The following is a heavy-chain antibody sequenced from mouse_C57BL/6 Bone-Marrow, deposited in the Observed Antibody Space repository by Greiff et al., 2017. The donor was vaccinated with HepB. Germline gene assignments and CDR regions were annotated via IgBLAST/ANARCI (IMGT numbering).Heavy chain of an antibody. J-gene: IGHJ1*03. CDR2: IYWDDDK. CDR1: GFSLSTSGMG. CDR3: ARRTEGLYSNYVHWYFDV. V-gene: IGHV8-12*01. D-gene: IGHD2-5*01. Sequence: QVQLKESGPGILQSSQTLSLTCSFSGFSLSTSGMGVSWIRQPSGKGLEWLAHIYWDDDKRYNPSLKSRLTISKDTSRNQVFLKITSVDTADTATYYCARRTEGLYSNYVHWYFDVWGTGTTVTVSS.